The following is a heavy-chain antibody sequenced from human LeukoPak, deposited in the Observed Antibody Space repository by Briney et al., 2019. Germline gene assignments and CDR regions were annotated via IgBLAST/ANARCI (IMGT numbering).Heavy chain of an antibody. CDR3: ARSHDILTGYPSLWY. J-gene: IGHJ4*02. V-gene: IGHV4-59*08. Sequence: PSETLSLTCTASGGSISSYYWSWIRQPPGKGLEWIGYIYYSGSTNYNPSLKSRVTISVDTSKNQFSLKLSSVTAADTAVYYCARSHDILTGYPSLWYWGQGTLVTVSS. CDR1: GGSISSYY. CDR2: IYYSGST. D-gene: IGHD3-9*01.